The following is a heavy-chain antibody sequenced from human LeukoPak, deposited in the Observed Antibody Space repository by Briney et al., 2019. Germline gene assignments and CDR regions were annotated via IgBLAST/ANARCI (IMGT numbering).Heavy chain of an antibody. D-gene: IGHD5-18*01. J-gene: IGHJ4*02. V-gene: IGHV1-69*04. Sequence: SVKASCKASGGTFSSYTISWVRQAPGQGLEWMGRIIPILGIANYAQKFQGRVTITADKSTSTAYMELSSLRSEDTAVYYCARDPFGYSYGQRTNYFDYWGQGTLVTVSS. CDR2: IIPILGIA. CDR3: ARDPFGYSYGQRTNYFDY. CDR1: GGTFSSYT.